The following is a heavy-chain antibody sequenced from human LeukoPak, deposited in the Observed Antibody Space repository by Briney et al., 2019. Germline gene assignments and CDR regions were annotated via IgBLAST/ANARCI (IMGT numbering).Heavy chain of an antibody. Sequence: GESLKISCKGSGYTSTSYWIGWVRQMPGKGLEWMGIIWPGDSDTRYSPSFQGQVTISADKSISTAYLQWSSLKASDTAMYYCARHGSHGPYSSGYYYWGQGTLVTVSS. V-gene: IGHV5-51*01. J-gene: IGHJ4*02. CDR2: IWPGDSDT. CDR3: ARHGSHGPYSSGYYY. D-gene: IGHD3-22*01. CDR1: GYTSTSYW.